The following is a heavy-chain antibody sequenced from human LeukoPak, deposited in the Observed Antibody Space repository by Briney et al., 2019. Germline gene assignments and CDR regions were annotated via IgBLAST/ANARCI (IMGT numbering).Heavy chain of an antibody. CDR2: INPSGGST. Sequence: ASVKVSCKASGYTFTSYYMHWVRQAPGQGLEWMGIINPSGGSTSYAQKFQGRVTMTRDTSTSTVYMEPSSLRSEDTAVYYCARGVVLEVGATTAPFDIWGQGTMVTVSS. CDR3: ARGVVLEVGATTAPFDI. D-gene: IGHD1-26*01. CDR1: GYTFTSYY. J-gene: IGHJ3*02. V-gene: IGHV1-46*01.